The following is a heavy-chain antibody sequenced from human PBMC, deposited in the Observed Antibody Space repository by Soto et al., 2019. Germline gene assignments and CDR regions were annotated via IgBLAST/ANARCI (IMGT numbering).Heavy chain of an antibody. CDR1: GYSFTSYY. Sequence: ASVKVSCKASGYSFTSYYMHWVRQAPGQGLEWMGIINPSGGSTSYAQKFQGRVTMTRDTSTSTVYMELSSLRSEDTAVYYCAREVVPAASYYGMDVWGQGTTVTVSS. CDR2: INPSGGST. V-gene: IGHV1-46*01. J-gene: IGHJ6*02. CDR3: AREVVPAASYYGMDV. D-gene: IGHD2-2*01.